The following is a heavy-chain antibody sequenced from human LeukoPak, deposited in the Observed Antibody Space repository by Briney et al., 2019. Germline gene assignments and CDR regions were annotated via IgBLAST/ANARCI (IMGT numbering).Heavy chain of an antibody. Sequence: GGSLRLSCAASKFTFSSFWMSWVRQAPGRGPEWVAYMNQLGNEKNYLDSVKGRFTISRDNAKNSLYLQMTSLRAEDTAVYYCARGTYYYEFWGLGTLVTVSS. D-gene: IGHD3-16*01. J-gene: IGHJ4*02. CDR2: MNQLGNEK. V-gene: IGHV3-7*04. CDR3: ARGTYYYEF. CDR1: KFTFSSFW.